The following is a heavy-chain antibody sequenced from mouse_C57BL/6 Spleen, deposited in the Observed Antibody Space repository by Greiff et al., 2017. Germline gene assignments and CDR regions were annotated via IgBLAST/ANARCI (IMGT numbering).Heavy chain of an antibody. D-gene: IGHD1-1*01. Sequence: VKLQQSGPELVKPGASVKISCKASGYAFSSSWMNWVKQRPGKGLEWIGRIYPGDGDTNYNGKFKGKATLTADKSSSTAYMQLSSLTSEDSAVXFCALTTVEAMDYWGQGTSVTVSS. V-gene: IGHV1-82*01. J-gene: IGHJ4*01. CDR3: ALTTVEAMDY. CDR1: GYAFSSSW. CDR2: IYPGDGDT.